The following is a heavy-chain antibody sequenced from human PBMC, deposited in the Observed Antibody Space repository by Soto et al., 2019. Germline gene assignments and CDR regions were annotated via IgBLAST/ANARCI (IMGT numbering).Heavy chain of an antibody. J-gene: IGHJ4*02. D-gene: IGHD2-15*01. Sequence: QVQLVQSGAEVKKPGASVKVSCKASGYTFTSYGISWVRQAPGQGLEWMGWISAYNGNTNYAQKLQGRVTMTTDTSTSTAYIELRSLRSDDTAVYYCARAPDDCSGGSCYFDSWGQGTLVTVSS. CDR1: GYTFTSYG. CDR2: ISAYNGNT. V-gene: IGHV1-18*01. CDR3: ARAPDDCSGGSCYFDS.